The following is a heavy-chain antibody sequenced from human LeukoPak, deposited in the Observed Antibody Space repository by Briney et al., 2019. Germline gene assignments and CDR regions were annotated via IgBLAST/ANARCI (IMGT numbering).Heavy chain of an antibody. D-gene: IGHD5-18*01. V-gene: IGHV3-64*01. Sequence: PGGSLRLSCAASGFTFSSYAMHWVRQAPGKGLEYVSAISSNGGSTYYANSVKGRFTISRDNSKNTLYLQMGSLRAEDMAVYYCARDRVTTAMVWEFDYWGQGTLVTVSS. CDR3: ARDRVTTAMVWEFDY. J-gene: IGHJ4*02. CDR2: ISSNGGST. CDR1: GFTFSSYA.